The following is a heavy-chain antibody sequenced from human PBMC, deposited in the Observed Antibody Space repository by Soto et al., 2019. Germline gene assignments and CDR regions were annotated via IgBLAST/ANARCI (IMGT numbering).Heavy chain of an antibody. J-gene: IGHJ2*01. V-gene: IGHV1-18*01. CDR2: ISPYNGNT. D-gene: IGHD2-2*01. Sequence: QVQLVQSGDEVKKPGASVKVSCKASGYTFTNYGISWVRQAPGQGLEWMGWISPYNGNTKYPQKLQGRVTMTTDTSTRTSYMELRSLRSADAAVYFCARDGDRCTSTRCSPWPDTHFELWGRGTLVTVSS. CDR3: ARDGDRCTSTRCSPWPDTHFEL. CDR1: GYTFTNYG.